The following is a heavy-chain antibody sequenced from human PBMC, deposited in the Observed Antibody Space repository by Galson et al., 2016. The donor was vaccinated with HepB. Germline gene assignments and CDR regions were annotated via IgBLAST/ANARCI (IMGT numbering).Heavy chain of an antibody. V-gene: IGHV3-73*01. Sequence: SLRLSCAASGFTFSDYYMNWIRQAPGKGLEWLGRIRSKTDNYATTYAESVKGRFTISRDDSKNTAYLQMNSLKTEDTAIYYCTRPMYDTTGSASGNFDYWGQGTLVTVSS. CDR2: IRSKTDNYAT. CDR1: GFTFSDYY. D-gene: IGHD3-22*01. CDR3: TRPMYDTTGSASGNFDY. J-gene: IGHJ4*02.